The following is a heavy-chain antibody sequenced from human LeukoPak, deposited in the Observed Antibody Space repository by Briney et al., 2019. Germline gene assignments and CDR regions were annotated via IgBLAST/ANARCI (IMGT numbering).Heavy chain of an antibody. CDR1: GFTFSSYS. CDR3: AGAQSYSSSWYGGSDY. Sequence: HPGGSLRLSCAASGFTFSSYSMNWVRQAPGKGLEWVSYISSGSNTIYYVDSVKGRFTISRDNAKNSLYLQMNSLRAEDTAVYYCAGAQSYSSSWYGGSDYWGQGTLVTVSS. J-gene: IGHJ4*02. D-gene: IGHD6-13*01. CDR2: ISSGSNTI. V-gene: IGHV3-48*01.